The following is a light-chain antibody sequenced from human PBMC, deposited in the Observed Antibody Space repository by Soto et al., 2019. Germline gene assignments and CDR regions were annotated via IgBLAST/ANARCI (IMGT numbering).Light chain of an antibody. Sequence: DIPMTQSPSCVSACVGDGVSMXCRASQGFCTRFVWFQQKPGKAPKLLIYAASSLQRGAPSSFSGSGSATDFTRTISSLQPEDFATYYGQQANSFPQTFGQGTKVDI. CDR1: QGFCTR. CDR3: QQANSFPQT. J-gene: IGKJ1*01. CDR2: AAS. V-gene: IGKV1-12*01.